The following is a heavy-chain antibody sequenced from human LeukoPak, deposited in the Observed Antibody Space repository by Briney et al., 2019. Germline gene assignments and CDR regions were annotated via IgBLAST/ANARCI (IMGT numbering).Heavy chain of an antibody. CDR3: TRGLSYYASGSYLY. Sequence: PGRSLRLSCTASGFTFGDYVMSWVRQAPGKGLEWVGFIRTKAYGGTTQYAASVKGRFTISRDGSINVAYLEMNSLQTEDTAMYYCTRGLSYYASGSYLYWGQGTLVTVSS. V-gene: IGHV3-49*04. CDR1: GFTFGDYV. D-gene: IGHD3-10*01. J-gene: IGHJ4*02. CDR2: IRTKAYGGTT.